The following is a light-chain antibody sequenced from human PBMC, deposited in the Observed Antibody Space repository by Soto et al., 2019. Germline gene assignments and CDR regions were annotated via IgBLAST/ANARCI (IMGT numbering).Light chain of an antibody. CDR3: SSYSTISNLV. V-gene: IGLV2-14*03. CDR2: DVI. CDR1: NTDVGAYDY. J-gene: IGLJ1*01. Sequence: QSALTQPASVSGSPGQSITISCCGTNTDVGAYDYVSWYQQHPGKAPKLILYDVINRPSGVSDRFSGSKSGNTASLTISGLQAEDEAEYFCSSYSTISNLVFGTGTKLTVL.